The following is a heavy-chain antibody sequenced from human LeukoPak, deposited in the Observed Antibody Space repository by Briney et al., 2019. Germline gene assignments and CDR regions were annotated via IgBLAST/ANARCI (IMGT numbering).Heavy chain of an antibody. Sequence: SQTLSLTCTVSGGSISSGSYYWSWIRQSAGKGPEWIGRIHTSGSTNYNPSLKSRVTISVDTSKNQFSLDLSSVTAADTAVYYCARGTVTTDRYYFDYWGQGTLVTVSS. CDR2: IHTSGST. CDR1: GGSISSGSYY. D-gene: IGHD4-17*01. J-gene: IGHJ4*02. V-gene: IGHV4-61*02. CDR3: ARGTVTTDRYYFDY.